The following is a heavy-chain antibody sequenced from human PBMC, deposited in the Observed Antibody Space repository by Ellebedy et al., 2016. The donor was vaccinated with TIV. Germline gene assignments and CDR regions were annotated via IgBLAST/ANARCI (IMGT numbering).Heavy chain of an antibody. CDR3: ARRQITERTISEYNWFDP. J-gene: IGHJ5*02. CDR1: GGSIGSSY. Sequence: MPSETLSLTCTVPGGSIGSSYWNRIRQAPGKGLEWIGYIHHSGSTNYNPSLNSRVTISMDTSKNQFSLELSSVTAADAAVYYCARRQITERTISEYNWFDPWGQGTLVTVSS. D-gene: IGHD1-20*01. V-gene: IGHV4-59*08. CDR2: IHHSGST.